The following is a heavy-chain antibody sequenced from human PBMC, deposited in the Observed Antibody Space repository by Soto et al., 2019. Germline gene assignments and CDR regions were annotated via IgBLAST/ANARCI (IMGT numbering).Heavy chain of an antibody. CDR2: ISSSSSYI. J-gene: IGHJ2*01. Sequence: EVQLVESGGGLVKPGGSLRLSCAASGFTFSSYSMNWVRQAPGKGLEWVSSISSSSSYIYYADSVKGRFTISRDNAKNSLYLQMNSLRAEDTAEYYCARVRETSNTWYFDLWGRGTLVTVSS. CDR1: GFTFSSYS. V-gene: IGHV3-21*01. CDR3: ARVRETSNTWYFDL.